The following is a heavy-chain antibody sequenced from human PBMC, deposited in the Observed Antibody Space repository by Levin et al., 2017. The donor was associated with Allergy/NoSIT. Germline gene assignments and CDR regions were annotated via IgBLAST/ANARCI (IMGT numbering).Heavy chain of an antibody. V-gene: IGHV3-30*18. CDR1: GFTFSSYG. D-gene: IGHD5-24*01. Sequence: PGESLKISCAASGFTFSSYGMHWVRQAPGKGLEWVAVISYDGSNKYYADSVKGRFTISRDNSKNTLYLQMNSLRAEDTAVYYCANGRRGWLQIDAFDIWGQGTMVTVSS. CDR2: ISYDGSNK. CDR3: ANGRRGWLQIDAFDI. J-gene: IGHJ3*02.